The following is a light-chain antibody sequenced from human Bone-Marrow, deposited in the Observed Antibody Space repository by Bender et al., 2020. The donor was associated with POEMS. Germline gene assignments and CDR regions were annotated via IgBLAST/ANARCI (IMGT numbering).Light chain of an antibody. CDR1: SSDVGSYNL. CDR3: CSYAGSTTLL. Sequence: QSALTQPASVSGSPGQSITISCSGTSSDVGSYNLVSWYQQHPGKAPKLMIYEVSKRPSGVSNRFSGSKSGNTASLTISGLQDEDEADYYCCSYAGSTTLLFGGGTKLTVL. J-gene: IGLJ2*01. CDR2: EVS. V-gene: IGLV2-23*01.